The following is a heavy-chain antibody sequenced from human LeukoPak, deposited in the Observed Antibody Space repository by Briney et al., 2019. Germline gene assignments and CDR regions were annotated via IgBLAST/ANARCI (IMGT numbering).Heavy chain of an antibody. D-gene: IGHD6-25*01. CDR1: GGSIGTYY. CDR3: AREPRSSSDPYYFDF. J-gene: IGHJ4*02. V-gene: IGHV4-59*01. CDR2: IYYSGSI. Sequence: SETLSLTCTVSGGSIGTYYWSWIRQPPGKGLEWIGYIYYSGSINYNPSLKSRVTISVDMSKNQFSLKLSSVTAADTAVYYCAREPRSSSDPYYFDFWGQGTLVTVSS.